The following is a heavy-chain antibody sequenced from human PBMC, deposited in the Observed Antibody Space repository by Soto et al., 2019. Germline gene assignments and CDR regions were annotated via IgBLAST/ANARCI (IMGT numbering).Heavy chain of an antibody. J-gene: IGHJ6*02. CDR2: IWVDGSKK. V-gene: IGHV3-33*01. CDR1: GFTFRSYG. D-gene: IGHD2-2*01. CDR3: ARDLLVPYGYGMDV. Sequence: QMQLVESGGGVVQPGRSLRLSCAASGFTFRSYGIPWVRQAPGKGLEWVALIWVDGSKKYYVDSVKGRFAVSRDNSKNTLYLQMNRLRVEDTAVYYCARDLLVPYGYGMDVWGHGTTVTVSS.